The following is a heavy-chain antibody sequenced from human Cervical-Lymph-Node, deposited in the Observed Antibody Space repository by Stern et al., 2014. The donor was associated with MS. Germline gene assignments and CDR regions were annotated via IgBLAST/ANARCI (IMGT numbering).Heavy chain of an antibody. D-gene: IGHD2-15*01. Sequence: QVQLVQSGAEVKKTGASVKVSCKASGYTFTSYGISWVRQAPGQGLEWMGWISAYNGNTNYAQKLQGRVTMTTDTSTSTAYMELRSLRSDDTAVYYCARDKVVVVAATPMGYWGQGTLVTVSS. CDR3: ARDKVVVVAATPMGY. CDR2: ISAYNGNT. J-gene: IGHJ4*02. V-gene: IGHV1-18*01. CDR1: GYTFTSYG.